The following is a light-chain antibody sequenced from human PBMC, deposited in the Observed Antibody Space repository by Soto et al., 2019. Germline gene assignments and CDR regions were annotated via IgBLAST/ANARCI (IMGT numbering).Light chain of an antibody. CDR3: QSRDSGVSASV. Sequence: QSALTQPPSVSGAPGQRVSISCSGSSSNIGAGFDVHWYQQFPGAAPKLLIYSDINRPSGVPYRFSASKSGTSASLTITGLQTEDEAHYYCQSRDSGVSASVFGGGTKLTVL. CDR2: SDI. CDR1: SSNIGAGFD. J-gene: IGLJ2*01. V-gene: IGLV1-40*01.